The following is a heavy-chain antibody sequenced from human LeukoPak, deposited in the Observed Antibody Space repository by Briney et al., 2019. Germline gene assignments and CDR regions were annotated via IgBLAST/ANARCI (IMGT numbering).Heavy chain of an antibody. CDR2: IRYDRSNK. Sequence: GGSLRLSCAASGFTFSSYGMHWVRQAPGKGLEWVAFIRYDRSNKYYADSVKGRFTISRDNSKNTLYLQMNSLRDEDTAVYYCARGKEFGVALDYWGQGTLVTVSS. D-gene: IGHD3-10*01. CDR1: GFTFSSYG. CDR3: ARGKEFGVALDY. V-gene: IGHV3-30*02. J-gene: IGHJ4*02.